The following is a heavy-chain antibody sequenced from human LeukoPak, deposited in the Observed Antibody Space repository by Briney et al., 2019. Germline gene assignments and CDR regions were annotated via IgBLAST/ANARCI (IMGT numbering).Heavy chain of an antibody. Sequence: QSSETLSLTCAVSGGSISSGGYSWSWIRQPPGKGLEWIGYIYHSGSTYYNPSLKSRVTISVDRSKNQFSLKLSSATAADTAVYYCASIGFGGPIDYWGQGTLVTVSS. CDR3: ASIGFGGPIDY. J-gene: IGHJ4*02. CDR2: IYHSGST. CDR1: GGSISSGGYS. D-gene: IGHD3-16*01. V-gene: IGHV4-30-2*01.